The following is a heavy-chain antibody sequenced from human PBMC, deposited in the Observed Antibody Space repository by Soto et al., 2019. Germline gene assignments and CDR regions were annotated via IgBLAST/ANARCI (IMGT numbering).Heavy chain of an antibody. CDR3: AKDMKWGGMTTIHYFDS. CDR1: GFTVDDYA. Sequence: EVKLVESGGGLVQPGRSLRLSCAASGFTVDDYAMHWVRQAPGKGLEWVSGISWNSDTIDYADSVKGRFTISRDNAKSSLFLQMTSLRPDDTALYYCAKDMKWGGMTTIHYFDSWGQGTLVTVSS. CDR2: ISWNSDTI. V-gene: IGHV3-9*01. J-gene: IGHJ4*02. D-gene: IGHD3-16*01.